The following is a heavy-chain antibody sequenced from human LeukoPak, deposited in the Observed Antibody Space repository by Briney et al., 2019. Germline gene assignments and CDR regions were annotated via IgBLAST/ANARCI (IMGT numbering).Heavy chain of an antibody. V-gene: IGHV3-23*01. CDR2: ISGSGGST. CDR3: AKLGSGWYLTYYFDY. CDR1: GFTFSSYA. Sequence: GGSLRLSCAASGFTFSSYAMSWVRQAPGKGLEWVSAISGSGGSTYYADSVKGRFTISRDNSKNTLYLQMNSLRAEDTAVYYCAKLGSGWYLTYYFDYWGQGTLVTVSS. J-gene: IGHJ4*02. D-gene: IGHD6-19*01.